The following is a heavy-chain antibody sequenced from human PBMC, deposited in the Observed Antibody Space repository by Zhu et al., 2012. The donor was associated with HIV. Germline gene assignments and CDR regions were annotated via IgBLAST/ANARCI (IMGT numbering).Heavy chain of an antibody. J-gene: IGHJ4*02. CDR3: ARAQKRARSEWAYAH. CDR1: GYEFIDCT. D-gene: IGHD3-3*01. Sequence: QVQLVQSGGQMKKPGESMRISCRASGYEFIDCTLNWIRLAPGKRPEWMGWLKPRGGAVNYARPLQGRVTMTRDVYSDTAFLELRSLTVDDTAVYYCARAQKRARSEWAYAHWGQGTPSSSPQ. V-gene: IGHV1-2*07. CDR2: LKPRGGAV.